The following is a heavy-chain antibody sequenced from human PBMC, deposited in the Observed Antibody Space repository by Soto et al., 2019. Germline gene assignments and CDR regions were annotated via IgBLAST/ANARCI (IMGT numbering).Heavy chain of an antibody. CDR2: ISGSGGST. Sequence: EVQLLESGGGLVQPGGSLRLSCAASGFTFSSYAMSWVRQAPGKGLEWVSAISGSGGSTYYADSVKGRFTISRDNSKNTLYLQMNSVRAEDTAVYYCAKGPLRIAARPSRYYYGMDVWGQGTTVTVSS. V-gene: IGHV3-23*01. D-gene: IGHD6-6*01. CDR3: AKGPLRIAARPSRYYYGMDV. CDR1: GFTFSSYA. J-gene: IGHJ6*02.